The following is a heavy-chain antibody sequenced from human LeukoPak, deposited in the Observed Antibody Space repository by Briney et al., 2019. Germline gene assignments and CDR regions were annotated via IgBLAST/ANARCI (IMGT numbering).Heavy chain of an antibody. V-gene: IGHV4-59*01. D-gene: IGHD1-7*01. CDR3: ARGSRELYYFDY. CDR1: GGSISSYY. J-gene: IGHJ4*02. CDR2: IYYSGST. Sequence: SETLSLTCTVSGGSISSYYWSWIRQPPGKGLEWIGYIYYSGSTNYNPSLKSRITISVDASKTQFSLKLNSVTAADTAVYYCARGSRELYYFDYWGQGTLVTVSS.